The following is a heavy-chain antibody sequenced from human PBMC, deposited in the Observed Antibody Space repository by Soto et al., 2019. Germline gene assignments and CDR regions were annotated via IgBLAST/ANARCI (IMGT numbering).Heavy chain of an antibody. D-gene: IGHD1-26*01. CDR1: GFTFITYD. Sequence: ASVKVSCKASGFTFITYDFSWVRQAAGQGLEWMGWMNPNNGNAGFAQKFRGRINMTRNTSISTAYLELSSLRSDDSAVYFCASIKVRSGPYYLDLWGQGTHVTVFS. CDR2: MNPNNGNA. J-gene: IGHJ5*02. V-gene: IGHV1-8*01. CDR3: ASIKVRSGPYYLDL.